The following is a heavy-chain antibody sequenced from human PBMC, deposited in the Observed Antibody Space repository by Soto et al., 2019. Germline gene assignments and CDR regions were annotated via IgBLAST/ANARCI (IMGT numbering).Heavy chain of an antibody. J-gene: IGHJ6*03. Sequence: GGSLRLSCAASGFTFSSYAMSWVRQAPGKGLEWVSAISGSGGSTYYADSVKGRFTISRDNSKNTLYLQMNSLRAEDTAVYYCAKDLIIPNNYGDYDDYYYYMDVWGKGTTVTVSS. CDR1: GFTFSSYA. D-gene: IGHD4-17*01. V-gene: IGHV3-23*01. CDR3: AKDLIIPNNYGDYDDYYYYMDV. CDR2: ISGSGGST.